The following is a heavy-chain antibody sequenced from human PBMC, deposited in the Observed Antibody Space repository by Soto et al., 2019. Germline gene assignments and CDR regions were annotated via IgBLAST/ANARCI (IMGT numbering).Heavy chain of an antibody. J-gene: IGHJ2*01. CDR1: GFTFSSYS. D-gene: IGHD3-3*01. CDR2: ISSSSSYI. CDR3: ARDLRITIFGVVVGGYFDL. Sequence: EVQLVESGGGLVKPGGSLRLSCAASGFTFSSYSMNWVRQAPGKGLEWVSSISSSSSYIYYADSVKGRFTISRDNAKNSLYLQMNSLRAEDMAVYYCARDLRITIFGVVVGGYFDLWGRGTLVTVSS. V-gene: IGHV3-21*01.